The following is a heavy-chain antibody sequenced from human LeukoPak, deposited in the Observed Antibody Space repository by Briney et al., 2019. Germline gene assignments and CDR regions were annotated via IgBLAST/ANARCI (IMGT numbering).Heavy chain of an antibody. Sequence: GAPVKVSCKASGYTFISYGITWVRQAPGQGLEWMAWISTYNGNTNYAQKVQGRATMTTDTSTSTAYMELRSLRSDDTAVYYCARVLRYDFWSAYYFDYWGQGTLVSVSS. CDR1: GYTFISYG. D-gene: IGHD3-3*01. J-gene: IGHJ4*02. CDR3: ARVLRYDFWSAYYFDY. CDR2: ISTYNGNT. V-gene: IGHV1-18*01.